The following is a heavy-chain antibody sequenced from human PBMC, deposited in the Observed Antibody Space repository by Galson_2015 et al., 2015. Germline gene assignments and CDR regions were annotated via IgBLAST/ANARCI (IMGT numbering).Heavy chain of an antibody. J-gene: IGHJ1*01. Sequence: SLRLSCAASGFTFSSYWMHWVRQAPGKGLVWVSRISSDGSSTSYADSVKGRFTISRDNAKNTLYLQMNSLRAEDTAVYYCARDPIGFARAGKAECFQHWGQGTLVTVSS. V-gene: IGHV3-74*01. D-gene: IGHD6-13*01. CDR1: GFTFSSYW. CDR3: ARDPIGFARAGKAECFQH. CDR2: ISSDGSST.